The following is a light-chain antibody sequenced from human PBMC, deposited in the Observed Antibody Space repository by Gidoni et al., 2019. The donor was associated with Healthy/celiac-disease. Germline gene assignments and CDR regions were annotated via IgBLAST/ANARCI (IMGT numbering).Light chain of an antibody. Sequence: QSALTQPASVSGSPGQSITISCTGTSSDVGGYNSVSWYHPHPGKAPKLMIYDVSNRPSGVSNRFSGSKSGNTASLTISGLQAEDEADYYGSSYTSSSTLVFGGGTKLTVL. J-gene: IGLJ2*01. CDR3: SSYTSSSTLV. CDR2: DVS. V-gene: IGLV2-14*01. CDR1: SSDVGGYNS.